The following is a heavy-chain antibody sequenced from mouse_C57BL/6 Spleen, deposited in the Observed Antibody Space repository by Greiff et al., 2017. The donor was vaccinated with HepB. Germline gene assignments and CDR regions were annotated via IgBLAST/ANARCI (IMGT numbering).Heavy chain of an antibody. CDR1: GYSFTSYY. CDR3: ARGPSDYYGSRAWFAY. Sequence: QVQLKQSGPELVKPGASVKISCKASGYSFTSYYIHWVKQRPGQGLEWIGWIYPGSGNTKYNEKFKGKATLTADTSSSTAYMQLSSLTSEDSAVYYCARGPSDYYGSRAWFAYWGQGTLVTVSA. D-gene: IGHD1-1*01. CDR2: IYPGSGNT. J-gene: IGHJ3*01. V-gene: IGHV1-66*01.